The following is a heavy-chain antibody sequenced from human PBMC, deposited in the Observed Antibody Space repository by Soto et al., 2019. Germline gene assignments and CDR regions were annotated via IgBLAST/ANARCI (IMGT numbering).Heavy chain of an antibody. CDR1: GYTFTSYG. Sequence: ASVKVSCKASGYTFTSYGISWVRQAPGQGLEWMGWISAYNGNTNYAQKLQGRVTMTTDTSTSTAYMELRSLRSDDTAVYYCAGGYCSSTSCLGVYGMDVWGQGTTVTVSS. J-gene: IGHJ6*02. V-gene: IGHV1-18*04. CDR2: ISAYNGNT. CDR3: AGGYCSSTSCLGVYGMDV. D-gene: IGHD2-2*01.